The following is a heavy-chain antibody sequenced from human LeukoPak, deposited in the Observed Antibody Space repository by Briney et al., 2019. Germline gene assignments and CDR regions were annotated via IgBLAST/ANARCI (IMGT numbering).Heavy chain of an antibody. J-gene: IGHJ4*02. Sequence: SETLSLACAVSGGSLSSNDWWSWVRQPPGKGLEWIGEIYHSGSANYNPSLKSRVTISVDKSKNQFSLQLTSVTAADTAVYYCANKRNTAPYYFDYWGQGTLVTVSS. D-gene: IGHD5-18*01. CDR1: GGSLSSNDW. CDR2: IYHSGSA. CDR3: ANKRNTAPYYFDY. V-gene: IGHV4-4*02.